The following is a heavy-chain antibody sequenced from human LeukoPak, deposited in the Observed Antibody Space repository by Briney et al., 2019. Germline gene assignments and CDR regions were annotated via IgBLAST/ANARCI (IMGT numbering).Heavy chain of an antibody. CDR2: IILSGST. J-gene: IGHJ4*02. CDR1: GGSFSGYY. CDR3: ARENYYGSGSYYKRVEFDY. D-gene: IGHD3-10*01. V-gene: IGHV4-34*12. Sequence: SETLSLTCAVYGGSFSGYYWSWIRQPPGKGLEWIGEIILSGSTNYNPSLKSRVTISVDTSKNQFSLKLSSVTAADTAVYFCARENYYGSGSYYKRVEFDYWGQGTLVTVSS.